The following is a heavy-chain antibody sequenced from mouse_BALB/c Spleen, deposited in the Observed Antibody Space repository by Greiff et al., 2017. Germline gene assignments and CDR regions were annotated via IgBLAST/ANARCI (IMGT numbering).Heavy chain of an antibody. CDR3: APTMITTGRDYYAMDY. CDR2: IYPGSGST. CDR1: GYTFTDYV. J-gene: IGHJ4*01. V-gene: IGHV1-81*01. D-gene: IGHD2-4*01. Sequence: QVQLQQSGPELVKPGASVKMSCKASGYTFTDYVISWVKQRTGQGLEWIGEIYPGSGSTYYNEKFKGKATLTADKSSNTAYMQLSSLTSEDSAVYFCAPTMITTGRDYYAMDYWGQGTSVTVSS.